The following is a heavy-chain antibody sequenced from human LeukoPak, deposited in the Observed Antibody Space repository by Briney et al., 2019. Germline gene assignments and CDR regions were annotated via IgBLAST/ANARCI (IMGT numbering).Heavy chain of an antibody. CDR2: VFYSGST. CDR3: ARAYYYGSGSYGLDY. V-gene: IGHV4-39*07. D-gene: IGHD3-10*01. Sequence: SETLSLTCSVSGDSISSNSYYWGWIRQSPGKGLAWIGNVFYSGSTNYNPSLKRRVTISVDTAKNEFSLRLDSVTAADTAVYFCARAYYYGSGSYGLDYWGQGTLVTVSS. CDR1: GDSISSNSYY. J-gene: IGHJ4*02.